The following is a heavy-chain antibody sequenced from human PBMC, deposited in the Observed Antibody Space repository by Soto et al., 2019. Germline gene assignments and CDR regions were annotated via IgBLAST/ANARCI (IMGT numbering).Heavy chain of an antibody. D-gene: IGHD2-21*02. CDR3: ARASGGNSGWGHWSDP. CDR2: ISHSGTT. CDR1: GYSISSGYY. J-gene: IGHJ5*02. Sequence: SETLSLTCAVSGYSISSGYYWGWIRQPPGRGLEWIGSISHSGTTYYNPSLRSRVTISIDTSNNQFSLKLSSVTAADTAVYYCARASGGNSGWGHWSDPWRQGTLVTVSS. V-gene: IGHV4-38-2*01.